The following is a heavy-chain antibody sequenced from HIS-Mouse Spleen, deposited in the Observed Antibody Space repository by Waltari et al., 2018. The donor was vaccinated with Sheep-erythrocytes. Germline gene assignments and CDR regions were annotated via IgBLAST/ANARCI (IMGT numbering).Heavy chain of an antibody. CDR2: ISSSSSYI. Sequence: EVQLVESGGGLVKPWGSLRLSCTASGFTFSSYSMNWVRQAPGKGLEWVSSISSSSSYIYYADSVKGRFTITRDNAKNSLYLQMNSLRAEDTAVYYCARVASGATFDYWGQGTLVTVSS. CDR3: ARVASGATFDY. D-gene: IGHD1-26*01. J-gene: IGHJ4*02. CDR1: GFTFSSYS. V-gene: IGHV3-21*01.